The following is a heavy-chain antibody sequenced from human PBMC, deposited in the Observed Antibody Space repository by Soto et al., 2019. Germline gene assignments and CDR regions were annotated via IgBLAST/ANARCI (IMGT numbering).Heavy chain of an antibody. V-gene: IGHV1-18*01. CDR1: GYTFTSYG. CDR2: ISAYNGNT. Sequence: ASVKVSCKASGYTFTSYGISWVRQAPGQGLEWMGWISAYNGNTNYAQKLQGRVTMTTDTSTSTAYMELRSLRSDDTAVYYCARDSYDFLSGYSLRIDPWGQGTLVTVSS. J-gene: IGHJ5*02. CDR3: ARDSYDFLSGYSLRIDP. D-gene: IGHD3-3*01.